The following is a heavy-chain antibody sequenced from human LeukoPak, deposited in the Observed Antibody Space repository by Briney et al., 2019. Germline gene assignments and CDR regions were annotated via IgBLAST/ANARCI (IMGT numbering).Heavy chain of an antibody. CDR1: GGSISSSSYY. Sequence: SETLSLTCTVSGGSISSSSYYWGWIRQPPGKGLEWIGSIYYSGSTYYNPSLKSRVTISVDTSKNQFSLKLSSVTAADTAVYYCARHNYGGNSLDYWGQGTLVTVSS. CDR3: ARHNYGGNSLDY. CDR2: IYYSGST. J-gene: IGHJ4*02. D-gene: IGHD4-23*01. V-gene: IGHV4-39*07.